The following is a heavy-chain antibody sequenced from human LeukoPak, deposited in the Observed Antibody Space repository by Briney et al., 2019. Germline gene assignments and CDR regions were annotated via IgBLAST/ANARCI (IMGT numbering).Heavy chain of an antibody. J-gene: IGHJ4*02. V-gene: IGHV3-74*01. CDR1: GFTFSNYW. CDR3: ARVVYGDSTYFDY. Sequence: GGSLRLSCAASGFTFSNYWMHWVRQAPGKGLVWVSRINSDGSSTSYADSVKGRFTISRDNAKNTLYLQLNSLRAEDTAVYYCARVVYGDSTYFDYWGQGTLVTVSS. D-gene: IGHD4-17*01. CDR2: INSDGSST.